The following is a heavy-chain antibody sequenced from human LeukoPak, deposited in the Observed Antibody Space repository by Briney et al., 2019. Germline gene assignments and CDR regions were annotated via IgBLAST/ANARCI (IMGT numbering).Heavy chain of an antibody. V-gene: IGHV3-9*01. J-gene: IGHJ4*01. CDR2: ISWNSGSI. D-gene: IGHD2-2*02. CDR3: ASTAGLYPDY. CDR1: GFTFGEYG. Sequence: GGSLRLSCAASGFTFGEYGMHWVRQAPGKSMEWVSGISWNSGSIGYADSVKGRFTSSRENAKNSLYLQMNSLRAEDTALYYCASTAGLYPDYWGHGTPLT.